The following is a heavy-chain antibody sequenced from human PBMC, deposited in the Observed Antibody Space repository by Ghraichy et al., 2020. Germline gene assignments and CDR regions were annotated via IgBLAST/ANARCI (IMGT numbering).Heavy chain of an antibody. J-gene: IGHJ6*02. CDR2: ISSSSSYI. V-gene: IGHV3-21*01. CDR3: ARDSVAGVVVVASTKYGMDV. D-gene: IGHD2-15*01. CDR1: GFTFSSYT. Sequence: GESLNISCVASGFTFSSYTMNWVRQAPGKGLEWVSSISSSSSYIYYADSVKGRFTISRDNAKNSLYLQMNSRRAEDTAVHYCARDSVAGVVVVASTKYGMDVWGQGTTVTVSS.